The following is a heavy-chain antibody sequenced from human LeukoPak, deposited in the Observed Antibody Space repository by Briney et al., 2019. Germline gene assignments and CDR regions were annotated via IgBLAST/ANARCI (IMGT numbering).Heavy chain of an antibody. D-gene: IGHD1-14*01. Sequence: SETLSLTCVVSGGSVSGYYWGWIRQPPGRGLEWIGYVYYSGSTNYNPSLKSRVTISVDTSKNQFSLKLSSVTAADTAVYYCASLIRNGYYFDYWGQGTLVTVSS. CDR2: VYYSGST. J-gene: IGHJ4*02. V-gene: IGHV4-59*02. CDR1: GGSVSGYY. CDR3: ASLIRNGYYFDY.